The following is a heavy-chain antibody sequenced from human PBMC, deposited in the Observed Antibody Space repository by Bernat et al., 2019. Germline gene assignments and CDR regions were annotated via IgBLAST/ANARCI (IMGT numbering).Heavy chain of an antibody. CDR3: ARQRSSSWYSPFEY. J-gene: IGHJ4*02. CDR1: GGSISSSSYY. V-gene: IGHV4-39*01. Sequence: QLQLQESGPGLVKPSETLSLTCTVSGGSISSSSYYWGWIRQPPGKGLEWIGSIYYSGSTYYNASLKSRVTISVDTSTTQFSLKLSSVTAADTAVYYCARQRSSSWYSPFEYWGQGTLVTVSS. D-gene: IGHD6-13*01. CDR2: IYYSGST.